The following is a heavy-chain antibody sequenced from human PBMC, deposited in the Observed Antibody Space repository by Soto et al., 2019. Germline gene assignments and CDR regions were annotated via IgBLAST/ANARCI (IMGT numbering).Heavy chain of an antibody. CDR2: ISNNGAHT. V-gene: IGHV3-64*01. J-gene: IGHJ6*03. CDR1: GFTFSNYE. Sequence: EAQLVESGGGLVQPGGSLRLSCAASGFTFSNYEMHWVRQAPGKGLEYVSGISNNGAHTDYAKSVKGRFTISRDNSENTLYLQMGSLRAEDLALYYYARRGYGNRWPNVYKDVWGKGTTVTVAS. CDR3: ARRGYGNRWPNVYKDV. D-gene: IGHD2-15*01.